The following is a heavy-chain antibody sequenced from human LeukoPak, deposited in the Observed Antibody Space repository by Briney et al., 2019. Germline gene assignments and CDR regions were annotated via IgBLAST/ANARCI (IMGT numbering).Heavy chain of an antibody. CDR2: MNPNSGNT. CDR1: AYTFTSYD. CDR3: ARGGIAAADNWFDP. D-gene: IGHD6-13*01. Sequence: GASVKVSCKASAYTFTSYDINWVRQATGPGLEWMGWMNPNSGNTGYAQTFQGRVTMTRNTSISTAYMELSSLRSEDTAVYYCARGGIAAADNWFDPWGQGTLVTVSS. J-gene: IGHJ5*02. V-gene: IGHV1-8*01.